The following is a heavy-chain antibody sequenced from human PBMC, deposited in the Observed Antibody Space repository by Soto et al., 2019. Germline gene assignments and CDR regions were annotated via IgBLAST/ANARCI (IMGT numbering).Heavy chain of an antibody. CDR3: ARGSTDSYPGSRIFDF. CDR1: GLTFGSRA. D-gene: IGHD3-10*01. J-gene: IGHJ4*02. Sequence: GGSLRLSCVASGLTFGSRAMSWVRQAPGEGLQWVSTITDTGGDAKYADSVRGRFVISRDNSKKTLYLQMTSLTAEDSAMYFCARGSTDSYPGSRIFDFWGRGTLVTVSS. CDR2: ITDTGGDA. V-gene: IGHV3-23*01.